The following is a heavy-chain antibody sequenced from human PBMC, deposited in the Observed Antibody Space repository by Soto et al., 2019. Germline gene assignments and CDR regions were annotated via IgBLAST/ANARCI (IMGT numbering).Heavy chain of an antibody. CDR1: GDSVSSNSAA. V-gene: IGHV6-1*01. CDR2: TYYRSKWYN. Sequence: SQTLSLTCAISGDSVSSNSAAWNWIRQSPSRGLEWLGRTYYRSKWYNDYAVSVKSRITINPDTSKNQFSLQLNSVTPEDTAVYYCARGAGRGYCSGGSCYSHYYYYGMDVWGQGTTVTVSS. CDR3: ARGAGRGYCSGGSCYSHYYYYGMDV. J-gene: IGHJ6*02. D-gene: IGHD2-15*01.